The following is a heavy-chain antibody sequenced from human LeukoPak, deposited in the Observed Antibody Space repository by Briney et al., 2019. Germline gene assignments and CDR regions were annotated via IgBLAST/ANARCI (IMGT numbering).Heavy chain of an antibody. V-gene: IGHV4-30-2*01. J-gene: IGHJ5*02. Sequence: SETLSLTCAVSGGSTSSGGYSWSWIRQPPGKGLEWIGYMYHGGSTYYNPSLEGRVTISVDRSKNQFSLKVSSVTAADTAVYYCASTNDFGDYMGAWGQGTLVTVSS. CDR1: GGSTSSGGYS. D-gene: IGHD4-17*01. CDR2: MYHGGST. CDR3: ASTNDFGDYMGA.